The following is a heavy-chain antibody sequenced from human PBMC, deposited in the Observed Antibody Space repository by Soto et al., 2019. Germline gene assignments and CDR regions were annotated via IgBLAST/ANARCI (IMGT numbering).Heavy chain of an antibody. J-gene: IGHJ5*02. Sequence: ASVKVSCKASGYTFTGSFIHWVRQAPGQGLEWMGWINPNSGATKYAQKFQGRVTMTRDTSISTACMELTLLRSDDTAIYYCARGGGTILAPLPWGEGTLVTVSS. D-gene: IGHD3-3*01. CDR2: INPNSGAT. CDR3: ARGGGTILAPLP. CDR1: GYTFTGSF. V-gene: IGHV1-2*02.